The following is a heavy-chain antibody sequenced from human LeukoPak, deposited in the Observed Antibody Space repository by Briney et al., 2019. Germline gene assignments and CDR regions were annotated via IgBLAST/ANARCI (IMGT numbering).Heavy chain of an antibody. J-gene: IGHJ3*02. V-gene: IGHV3-48*02. CDR3: ARDRDYCSSTSCYPDAFDI. CDR2: ISSSSSTI. D-gene: IGHD2-2*01. Sequence: PPGGSLRLSCAASGFTFSSYSMNWVRQAPGKGLEWVSYISSSSSTIYYADSVKGRFTISRDNAKNSLYLQMNSLRDEDTAVYYCARDRDYCSSTSCYPDAFDIWGQGTMVTVSS. CDR1: GFTFSSYS.